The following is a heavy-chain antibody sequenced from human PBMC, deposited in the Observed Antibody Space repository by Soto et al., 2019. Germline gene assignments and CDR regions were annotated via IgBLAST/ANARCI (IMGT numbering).Heavy chain of an antibody. CDR3: APGLNRDWYYTLLH. V-gene: IGHV3-74*01. D-gene: IGHD1-7*01. CDR2: INGDGSTT. CDR1: GFSFSDYR. Sequence: EVQLVESGGGLVQPGGSLRLSCAASGFSFSDYRMHWVRQDPGKGLVWISRINGDGSTTNYADSVKGRFTISRDNAENTLYLHMNRLRDEDTAVYFCAPGLNRDWYYTLLHWGQGALVTVSS. J-gene: IGHJ4*02.